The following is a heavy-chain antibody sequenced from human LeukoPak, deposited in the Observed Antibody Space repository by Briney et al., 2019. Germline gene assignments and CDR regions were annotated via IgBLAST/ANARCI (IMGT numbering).Heavy chain of an antibody. CDR2: IYHSGST. D-gene: IGHD5-12*01. Sequence: SETLSLTCAVSGYSISSGYYWGWIRQPPGKGLEWIRSIYHSGSTYYNPSLKSRVTISVGTSKNQFSLKLSSVTAADTAVYYCARSSMDGSVYSGYGYYFDYWGQGTLVTVSS. CDR1: GYSISSGYY. V-gene: IGHV4-38-2*01. J-gene: IGHJ4*02. CDR3: ARSSMDGSVYSGYGYYFDY.